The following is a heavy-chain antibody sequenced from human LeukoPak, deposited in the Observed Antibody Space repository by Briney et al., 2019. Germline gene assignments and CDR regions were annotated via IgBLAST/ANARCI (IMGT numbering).Heavy chain of an antibody. Sequence: PSETLSLTCTVSGGSISSYYWSWIRQPPGKGLEWIGYIYYSGSTNYNPSLKSRVTISVDTSKNQFSLKLSSVTAADTAVYYCARDSSSWYGAEALDHWGQGTLVTVSS. CDR2: IYYSGST. CDR1: GGSISSYY. V-gene: IGHV4-59*12. J-gene: IGHJ4*02. CDR3: ARDSSSWYGAEALDH. D-gene: IGHD6-13*01.